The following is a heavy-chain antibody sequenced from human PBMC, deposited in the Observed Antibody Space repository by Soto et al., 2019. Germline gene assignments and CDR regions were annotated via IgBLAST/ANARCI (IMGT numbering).Heavy chain of an antibody. CDR1: GFSVTNNY. V-gene: IGHV3-66*01. Sequence: EVQVVESGGGLVQPGGSLRLSCAASGFSVTNNYMNWVRQAPGKGLEWVSIIDISGNTYYADSVKDRFTISRDNSRNTLYVHMDGLRAEDTAVYYCARGRGSTGYLGREHYFDYWGQGTLVTVSP. CDR3: ARGRGSTGYLGREHYFDY. J-gene: IGHJ4*02. D-gene: IGHD2-2*01. CDR2: IDISGNT.